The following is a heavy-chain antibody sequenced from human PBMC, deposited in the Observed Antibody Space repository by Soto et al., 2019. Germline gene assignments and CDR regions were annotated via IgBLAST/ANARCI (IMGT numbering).Heavy chain of an antibody. CDR1: GFSLSTSGVG. CDR2: IYWDDDK. V-gene: IGHV2-5*02. D-gene: IGHD4-17*01. J-gene: IGHJ4*02. CDR3: ALRLDLLTTVFDY. Sequence: QITLKESGPTLVKPTQTLTLTCIFSGFSLSTSGVGVGWIRQPPGKALEWLALIYWDDDKRYSPSLKSRLNITKDTPKHQEVHTMTNIDPVDKATYYCALRLDLLTTVFDYWRQGPLLTVSS.